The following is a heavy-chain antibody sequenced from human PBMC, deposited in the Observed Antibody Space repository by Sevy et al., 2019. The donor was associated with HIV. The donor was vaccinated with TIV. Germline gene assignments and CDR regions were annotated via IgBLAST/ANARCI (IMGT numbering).Heavy chain of an antibody. CDR1: GFTFSNYW. CDR3: ARDCSSTTCLWGLDV. D-gene: IGHD2-2*01. J-gene: IGHJ6*02. V-gene: IGHV3-7*03. CDR2: IKRDGSEK. Sequence: GGSLRLSCAASGFTFSNYWMSWVRQAPGKGLEWMAHIKRDGSEKYYVDSVKGRFSISRDNPKNSLYLQMNSLRAEDTAVHYCARDCSSTTCLWGLDVWGQGTTVTVSS.